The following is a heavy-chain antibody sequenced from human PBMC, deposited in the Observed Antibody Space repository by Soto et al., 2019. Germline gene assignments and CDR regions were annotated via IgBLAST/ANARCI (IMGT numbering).Heavy chain of an antibody. CDR2: IYYRGRT. CDR1: GGSISSYY. J-gene: IGHJ5*02. Sequence: PSETLSLTCTASGGSISSYYWSWIRHPPGMGLECIGYIYYRGRTCSIPSLGSRVTRPVDTSKNQSSLKLSFVTAADPAVYYCARGAFAYCSGGSCYLSWYGPLGQGTLVTVST. D-gene: IGHD2-15*01. CDR3: ARGAFAYCSGGSCYLSWYGP. V-gene: IGHV4-59*01.